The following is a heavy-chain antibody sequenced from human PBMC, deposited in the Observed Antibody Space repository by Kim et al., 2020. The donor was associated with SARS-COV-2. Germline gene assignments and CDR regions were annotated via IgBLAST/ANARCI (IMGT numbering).Heavy chain of an antibody. J-gene: IGHJ1*01. CDR1: GYSFTTYW. CDR3: AIQPYYYDSNGAEYFNH. V-gene: IGHV5-51*01. D-gene: IGHD3-22*01. Sequence: GESLKISCKGSGYSFTTYWIGWVRQMPGKGLEWMGIFYPGASDTRDSPSFQGQVTISADKSISTAYLQWSSLKASDTAMYYCAIQPYYYDSNGAEYFNHWGLGTLVTVSS. CDR2: FYPGASDT.